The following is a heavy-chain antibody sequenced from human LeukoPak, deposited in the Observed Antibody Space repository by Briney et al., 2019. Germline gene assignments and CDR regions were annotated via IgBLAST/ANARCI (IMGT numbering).Heavy chain of an antibody. CDR2: INSDGSST. V-gene: IGHV3-74*01. J-gene: IGHJ4*02. Sequence: GGSLRLSCAASGFTFSSYWMHWVRQAPGKGLVWVSRINSDGSSTTYADSVKGRFTISRDNAKNTLYLQMNSLRAEDTAVYYCTRDRAQQYFEYWGQGTLVTVSS. D-gene: IGHD1-1*01. CDR3: TRDRAQQYFEY. CDR1: GFTFSSYW.